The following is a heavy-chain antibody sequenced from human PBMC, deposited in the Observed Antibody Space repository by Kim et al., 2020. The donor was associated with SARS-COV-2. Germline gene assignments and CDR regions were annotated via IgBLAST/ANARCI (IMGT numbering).Heavy chain of an antibody. CDR2: GST. Sequence: GSTNYNPSLKSRVIMSVDKSKNQFSLRMGSVTAADTAVYYCARLGNGLDVWGQATTVTVSS. J-gene: IGHJ6*02. CDR3: ARLGNGLDV. V-gene: IGHV4-4*02. D-gene: IGHD3-16*01.